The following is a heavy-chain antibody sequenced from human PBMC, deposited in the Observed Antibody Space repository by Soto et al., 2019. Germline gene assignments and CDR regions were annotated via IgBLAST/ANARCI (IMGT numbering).Heavy chain of an antibody. D-gene: IGHD3-3*01. J-gene: IGHJ4*02. CDR3: AKERSGCFDY. CDR2: ISWNSGSI. CDR1: GFTFDDYA. Sequence: SLRLSCAASGFTFDDYAMHWVRQAPGKGLEWVSGISWNSGSIGYADSVKGRFTISRDNAKNSLYLQMNSLRAEDTALYYCAKERSGCFDYWGQGTLVTVSS. V-gene: IGHV3-9*01.